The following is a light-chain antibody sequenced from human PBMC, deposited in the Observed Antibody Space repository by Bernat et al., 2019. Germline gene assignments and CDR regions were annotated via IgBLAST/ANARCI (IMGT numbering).Light chain of an antibody. CDR1: QDINNY. V-gene: IGKV1-33*01. CDR2: DAS. J-gene: IGKJ2*01. CDR3: QHYDTLPPYT. Sequence: DIQMTQSPSSLSASVGDRVTITCQASQDINNYLNWYQQKPGKAPKLLIYDASNLETGVPSRFSGSGSGADFTFTISSLQPEDIATYYCQHYDTLPPYTFGQGTKLEIK.